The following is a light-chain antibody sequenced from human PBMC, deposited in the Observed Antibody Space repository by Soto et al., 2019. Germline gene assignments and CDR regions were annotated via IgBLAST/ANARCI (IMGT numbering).Light chain of an antibody. CDR2: DAS. CDR1: QSVNSN. Sequence: EIVMTQSPATLSVSPGERATLSCRASQSVNSNLAWYRQKPGQAPRLLISDASTRATGVPARFSGSGSGTEFTLTISSLQSEDSGIYYCQQYNFWAPLTFGGRTKVEIK. CDR3: QQYNFWAPLT. J-gene: IGKJ4*01. V-gene: IGKV3-15*01.